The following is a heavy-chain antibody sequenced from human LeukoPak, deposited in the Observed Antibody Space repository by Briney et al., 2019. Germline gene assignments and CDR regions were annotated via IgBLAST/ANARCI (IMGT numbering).Heavy chain of an antibody. D-gene: IGHD6-13*01. Sequence: SETLSLTCTVSGGSISSYYWSWIRQPPGKGLEWIGYIYYSGSTNYNPSLKSRVTISVDTSKNQFSLKLSSVAAADTAVYYCAREYSSSWYGGGDYWGQGTLVTVSS. CDR3: AREYSSSWYGGGDY. V-gene: IGHV4-59*01. J-gene: IGHJ4*02. CDR1: GGSISSYY. CDR2: IYYSGST.